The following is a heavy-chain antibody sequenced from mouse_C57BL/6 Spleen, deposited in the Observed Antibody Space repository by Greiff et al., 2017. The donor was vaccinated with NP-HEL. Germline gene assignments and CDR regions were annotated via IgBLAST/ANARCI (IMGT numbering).Heavy chain of an antibody. V-gene: IGHV5-4*01. Sequence: EVQLVESGGGLVKPGGSLKLSCAASGFTFSSYAMSWVRQTPEKRLEWVATISDGGSYTYYPDNVKGRFTISRDNAKNNLYLQMSHLKSEDTAMYYCARGLLLRTYYFDYWGQGTTLTVSS. CDR1: GFTFSSYA. CDR3: ARGLLLRTYYFDY. D-gene: IGHD1-1*01. CDR2: ISDGGSYT. J-gene: IGHJ2*01.